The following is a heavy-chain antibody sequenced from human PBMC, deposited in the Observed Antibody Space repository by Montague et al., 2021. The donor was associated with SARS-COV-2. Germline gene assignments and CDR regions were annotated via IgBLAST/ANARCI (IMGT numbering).Heavy chain of an antibody. CDR2: LMHRGGT. J-gene: IGHJ4*02. Sequence: SETLSLTCAVDGVSVNFYYWSWIRQPPGKGLEWIGDLMHRGGTNNNPSLKTRVTLSIDTSKNQFSLRLSSVTAADTAVYYCARGQQLYAFNGDLNYWGQGTLVTVSS. D-gene: IGHD2-21*02. CDR3: ARGQQLYAFNGDLNY. V-gene: IGHV4-34*01. CDR1: GVSVNFYY.